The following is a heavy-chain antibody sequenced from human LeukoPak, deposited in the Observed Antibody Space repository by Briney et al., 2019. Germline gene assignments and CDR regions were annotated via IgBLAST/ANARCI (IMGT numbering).Heavy chain of an antibody. D-gene: IGHD4-17*01. Sequence: SETLSLTCTVSGGSISSSSYYWGWIRQPPGKGLERIGSIYYSGSTYYNPSLKSRVTISVDTSKNQFSLKLSSVTAADTAVYYCARSLNYGRGWFDPWGQGTLVTVSS. CDR1: GGSISSSSYY. CDR2: IYYSGST. V-gene: IGHV4-39*01. J-gene: IGHJ5*02. CDR3: ARSLNYGRGWFDP.